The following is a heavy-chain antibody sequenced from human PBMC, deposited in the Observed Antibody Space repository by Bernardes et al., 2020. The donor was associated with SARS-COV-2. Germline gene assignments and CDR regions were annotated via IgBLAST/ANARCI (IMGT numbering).Heavy chain of an antibody. J-gene: IGHJ3*02. V-gene: IGHV4-59*01. D-gene: IGHD2-2*01. Sequence: SETLSLTCTVSGGSISSYYLTWIRQPPGKGLEWVAYIYYREFTNYNPSLKSRVTISVDTSKNQLSLKLASVTAADTAIYYCARISSMHSFDIWGKGTMVTVAS. CDR3: ARISSMHSFDI. CDR2: IYYREFT. CDR1: GGSISSYY.